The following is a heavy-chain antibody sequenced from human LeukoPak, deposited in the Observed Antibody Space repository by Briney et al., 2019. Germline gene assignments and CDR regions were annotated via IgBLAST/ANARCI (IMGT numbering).Heavy chain of an antibody. CDR3: AHLDSYYDLLTGYYYFDY. CDR2: IYWDDSK. Sequence: SGPTLVNPTQALTLTCTFSGFSLSTSGVGVGWIRQPPRKALEWLALIYWDDSKRYSPSLKSRLTITKDTSKNQVVLTMTTLDPVDTATYYCAHLDSYYDLLTGYYYFDYWGQGTLVTVSS. D-gene: IGHD3-9*01. V-gene: IGHV2-5*02. J-gene: IGHJ4*02. CDR1: GFSLSTSGVG.